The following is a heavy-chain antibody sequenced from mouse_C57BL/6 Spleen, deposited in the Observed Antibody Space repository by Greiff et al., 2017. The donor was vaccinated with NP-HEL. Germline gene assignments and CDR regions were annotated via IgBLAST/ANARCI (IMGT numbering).Heavy chain of an antibody. Sequence: QVQLQQSGAELVRPGASVTLSCKASGYTFTDYEMHWVKQTPVHGLEWIGAIDPETGGTAYNQKFKGKAILTADKSSSTAYMELRSLTSEDSAVYYCTRLITTVVAPWGQGTLVTVSA. J-gene: IGHJ3*02. CDR3: TRLITTVVAP. CDR2: IDPETGGT. D-gene: IGHD1-1*01. CDR1: GYTFTDYE. V-gene: IGHV1-15*01.